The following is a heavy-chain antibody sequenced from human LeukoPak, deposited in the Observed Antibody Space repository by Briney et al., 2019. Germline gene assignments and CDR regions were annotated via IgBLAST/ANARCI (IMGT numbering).Heavy chain of an antibody. CDR2: ISSSSSTI. D-gene: IGHD5-18*01. V-gene: IGHV3-48*01. J-gene: IGHJ4*02. Sequence: GGSLRLSCAASGFTFSAYRMNWVRQAPGKGLECVSYISSSSSTIFYADSVKGRFTISRDNAKNSLYLQMNGLRAEDTAVYYCVRDLNIYGPWGNWGQGTLVTVSS. CDR3: VRDLNIYGPWGN. CDR1: GFTFSAYR.